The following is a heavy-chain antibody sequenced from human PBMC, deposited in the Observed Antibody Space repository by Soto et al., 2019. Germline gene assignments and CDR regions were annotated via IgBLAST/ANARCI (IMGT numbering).Heavy chain of an antibody. CDR2: ISAYNGNT. Sequence: ASVKVSCKASGYTFTSYGISWVRQAPGQGLEWMGWISAYNGNTNYAQKLQGRVTMTRDTSTSTVYMELSSLRSEDTAVYYCASGEPVSAQPDYYYGMDVWGQGTTVTVSS. CDR3: ASGEPVSAQPDYYYGMDV. J-gene: IGHJ6*02. CDR1: GYTFTSYG. V-gene: IGHV1-18*04.